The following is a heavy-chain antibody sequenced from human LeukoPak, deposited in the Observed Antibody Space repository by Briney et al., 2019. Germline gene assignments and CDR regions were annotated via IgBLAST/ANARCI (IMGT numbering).Heavy chain of an antibody. J-gene: IGHJ4*02. CDR2: IRSKAYGGTT. CDR1: GFTFGDYA. Sequence: PGGSLRLSCTASGFTFGDYAMSWFRQAPGKGLEWVGFIRSKAYGGTTEYAASVKGRFTISRDDSKSIAYQQMNSLKTEDTAVYYCTREPVLLWFGELSAFDYWGQGTLVTVSS. D-gene: IGHD3-10*01. V-gene: IGHV3-49*03. CDR3: TREPVLLWFGELSAFDY.